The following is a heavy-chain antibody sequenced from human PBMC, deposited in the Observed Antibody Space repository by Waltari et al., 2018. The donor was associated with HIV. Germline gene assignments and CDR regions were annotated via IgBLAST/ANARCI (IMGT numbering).Heavy chain of an antibody. CDR2: INHSGSN. CDR1: GGSFSGYY. Sequence: QVQLQQWGAGLLKPSETLSLTCAVYGGSFSGYYWSWIRQPPGKGLEWIGEINHSGSNNYSPSLKSRVTIAVDTSKNQFSRKLSSVTAADTAVYYCARGLTIFGVVIYYYYGMDVWGQGTTVTVSS. D-gene: IGHD3-3*01. J-gene: IGHJ6*02. CDR3: ARGLTIFGVVIYYYYGMDV. V-gene: IGHV4-34*01.